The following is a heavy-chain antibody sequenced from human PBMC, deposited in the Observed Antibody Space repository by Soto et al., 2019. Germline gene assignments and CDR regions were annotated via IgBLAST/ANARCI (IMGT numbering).Heavy chain of an antibody. Sequence: GGSLRLSCAASGFTFSSYSMNWVRQAPGKGLEWVSSISSSSSYIYYADSVKGRFTISRDNAKNSPYLQMNSLRAEDTAVYYCARGIFYGDPHLYYFDYWGQGTLVTVSS. CDR1: GFTFSSYS. CDR2: ISSSSSYI. J-gene: IGHJ4*02. D-gene: IGHD4-17*01. CDR3: ARGIFYGDPHLYYFDY. V-gene: IGHV3-21*01.